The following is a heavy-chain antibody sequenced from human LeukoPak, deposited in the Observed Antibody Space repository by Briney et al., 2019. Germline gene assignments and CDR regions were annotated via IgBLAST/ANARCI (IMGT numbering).Heavy chain of an antibody. D-gene: IGHD1-7*01. CDR2: ISGSGTGT. V-gene: IGHV3-23*01. Sequence: GGSLRLSCAASGFTFSSSAMSWVRQAPGKGLYWVSAISGSGTGTYYADSVKGRFTISRDNSKNTLYLQMNSLRAEDTAVYYCAKEGGTGTRFDYWGQGALVTVSS. CDR3: AKEGGTGTRFDY. CDR1: GFTFSSSA. J-gene: IGHJ4*02.